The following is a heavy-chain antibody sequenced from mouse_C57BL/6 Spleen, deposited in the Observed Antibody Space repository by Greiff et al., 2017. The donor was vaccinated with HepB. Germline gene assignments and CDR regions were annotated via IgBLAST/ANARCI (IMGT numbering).Heavy chain of an antibody. D-gene: IGHD1-1*01. CDR3: AREEEITTVVATRDY. J-gene: IGHJ2*01. V-gene: IGHV1-55*01. CDR1: GYTFTSYW. CDR2: IYPGSGST. Sequence: QVQLKQPGAELVKPGASVKMSCKASGYTFTSYWITWVKQRPGQGLEWIGDIYPGSGSTNYNEKFKSKATLTVDTSSSTAYMQLSSLTSEDSAVYYCAREEEITTVVATRDYWGQGTTLTVSS.